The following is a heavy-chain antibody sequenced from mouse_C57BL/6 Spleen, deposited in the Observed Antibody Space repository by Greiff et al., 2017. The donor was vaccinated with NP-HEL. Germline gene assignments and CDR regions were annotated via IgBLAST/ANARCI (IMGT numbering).Heavy chain of an antibody. V-gene: IGHV2-2*01. CDR2: IWSGGST. CDR3: AREEAFAY. CDR1: GFSLTSYG. Sequence: VKLMESGPGLVQPSQRLSITCTVSGFSLTSYGVHWVRQSPGKGLEWLGVIWSGGSTDYNAAFISRLSISKDNSKSQVFFKMNSLQADDTAIYYCAREEAFAYWGQGTLVTVSA. J-gene: IGHJ3*01.